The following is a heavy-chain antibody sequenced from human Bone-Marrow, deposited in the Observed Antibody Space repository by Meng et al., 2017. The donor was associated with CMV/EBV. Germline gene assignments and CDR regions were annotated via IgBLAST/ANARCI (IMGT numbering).Heavy chain of an antibody. V-gene: IGHV1-2*02. Sequence: ASVKVSCKASGYTFTGYYMHWVRQAPGQGLEWMGWINPNSGGTNYAQKFQGRVTMTRDTSISTAYMELSRLRSDDTAVYYCARETGYCSSTSCYIPYFQHWGQGPLVTVSS. D-gene: IGHD2-2*02. J-gene: IGHJ1*01. CDR3: ARETGYCSSTSCYIPYFQH. CDR2: INPNSGGT. CDR1: GYTFTGYY.